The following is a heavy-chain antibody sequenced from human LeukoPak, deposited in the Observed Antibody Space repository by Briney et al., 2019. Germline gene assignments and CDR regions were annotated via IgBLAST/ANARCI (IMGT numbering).Heavy chain of an antibody. J-gene: IGHJ4*02. V-gene: IGHV5-51*01. CDR1: RYSFTNYW. CDR3: ARRGAEHYNSITYYDY. CDR2: IYPGDSAT. Sequence: GESLKISCKGSRYSFTNYWIAWARQMPGKGLEWMGIIYPGDSATRYSPSFQGQVTISADKSISTAYLQWSSLRASDTAMYYCARRGAEHYNSITYYDYWGQGTLVTVSS. D-gene: IGHD2/OR15-2a*01.